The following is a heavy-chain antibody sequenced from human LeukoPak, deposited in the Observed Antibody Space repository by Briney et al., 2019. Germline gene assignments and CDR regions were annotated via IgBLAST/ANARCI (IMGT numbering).Heavy chain of an antibody. Sequence: PSETLSLTCTVSGGSISSGGYYWSWIRQHPGKGLEWIEYIYDSGSTYYKPSLKSRVNISVDTSKTQFSLKLSAVTAADTAVYYCARGNWNYEFDYWGQETLVALPS. CDR2: IYDSGST. V-gene: IGHV4-31*02. J-gene: IGHJ4*02. CDR1: GGSISSGGYY. D-gene: IGHD1-7*01. CDR3: ARGNWNYEFDY.